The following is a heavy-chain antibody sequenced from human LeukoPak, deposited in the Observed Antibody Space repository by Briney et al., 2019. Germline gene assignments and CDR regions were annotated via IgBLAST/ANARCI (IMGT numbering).Heavy chain of an antibody. CDR2: INPNSGGT. V-gene: IGHV1-2*02. Sequence: ASVKVSCKASGYTFTSYGISWVRQAPGQGLEWMGWINPNSGGTNYAQKFQGRVTMTGDTSISTAYMELSRLRSDDTAVYYCARLALRDFWSGYYRPNYYGMDVWGQGTTVTVSS. D-gene: IGHD3-3*01. CDR3: ARLALRDFWSGYYRPNYYGMDV. CDR1: GYTFTSYG. J-gene: IGHJ6*02.